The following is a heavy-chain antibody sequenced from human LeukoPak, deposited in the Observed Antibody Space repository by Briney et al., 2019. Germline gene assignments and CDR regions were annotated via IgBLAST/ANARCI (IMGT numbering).Heavy chain of an antibody. CDR1: GYTFTGCY. CDR2: INPNSGGT. V-gene: IGHV1-2*02. J-gene: IGHJ4*02. CDR3: ALRTAAGAFDY. D-gene: IGHD6-13*01. Sequence: ASVKVSCKASGYTFTGCYMHWVRQAPGQGLEWMGWINPNSGGTNYAQKFRGRVTMTRDTSISTAYMELSRLRSDDTAVYYCALRTAAGAFDYWGQGTLVTVSS.